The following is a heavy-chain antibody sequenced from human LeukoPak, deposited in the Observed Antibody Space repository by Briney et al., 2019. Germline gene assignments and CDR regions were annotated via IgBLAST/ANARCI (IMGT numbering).Heavy chain of an antibody. D-gene: IGHD3-22*01. CDR2: IWYDGSNK. CDR3: ARVSFYDSSGYYPPDY. V-gene: IGHV3-33*01. CDR1: GFTFTSYG. Sequence: GGSLRLSCAASGFTFTSYGMHWVRQAPGKGLEWVAVIWYDGSNKYYADSVKGRFTISRDNSKNTLYLQMTSLRAEDTAVYYCARVSFYDSSGYYPPDYWGQGTLVTVSS. J-gene: IGHJ4*02.